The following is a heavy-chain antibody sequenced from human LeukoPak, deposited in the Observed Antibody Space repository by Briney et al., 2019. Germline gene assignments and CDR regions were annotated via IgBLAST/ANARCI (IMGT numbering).Heavy chain of an antibody. V-gene: IGHV3-15*01. Sequence: GGSLRLSCAASGFTFSNAWMNCVREAPGKGLEWVVRIKSKTDGGTADYAAPVKGRFTISRDDSKTTLYLQMNDLKTENTAVYYCTTVMITFGGVIPNYWGQGTLVTVSS. CDR2: IKSKTDGGTA. J-gene: IGHJ4*02. CDR1: GFTFSNAW. D-gene: IGHD3-16*02. CDR3: TTVMITFGGVIPNY.